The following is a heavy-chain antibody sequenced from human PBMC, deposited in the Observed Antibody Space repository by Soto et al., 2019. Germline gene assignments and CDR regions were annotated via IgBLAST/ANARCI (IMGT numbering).Heavy chain of an antibody. Sequence: QVQLVQSGAEVKKPGSSVKVSCKASGGTFSSYTISWVRQAPGQGLEWMGRIIPILGIANYAQKFQGRVTITADKSTSTAYMELSSLRAEDTAVYYCARGYCSGGSCYSCTDACDIWGQGTMVTVSS. CDR3: ARGYCSGGSCYSCTDACDI. CDR2: IIPILGIA. CDR1: GGTFSSYT. D-gene: IGHD2-15*01. V-gene: IGHV1-69*02. J-gene: IGHJ3*02.